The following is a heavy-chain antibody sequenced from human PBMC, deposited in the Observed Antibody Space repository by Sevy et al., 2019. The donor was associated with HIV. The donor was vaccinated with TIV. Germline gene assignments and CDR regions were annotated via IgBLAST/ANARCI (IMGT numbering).Heavy chain of an antibody. CDR3: ARLAYYDSSGHGGYYYYGMDV. D-gene: IGHD3-22*01. CDR2: IYPGDSDT. V-gene: IGHV5-51*01. J-gene: IGHJ6*02. Sequence: GESLKISCKGSGYSFTSYWIGWVRQMPGKGLEWMGIIYPGDSDTRYSPSFQGQVTISVDKSISTAYLQWSSLKALDTAMYYCARLAYYDSSGHGGYYYYGMDVWGQGTTVTVSS. CDR1: GYSFTSYW.